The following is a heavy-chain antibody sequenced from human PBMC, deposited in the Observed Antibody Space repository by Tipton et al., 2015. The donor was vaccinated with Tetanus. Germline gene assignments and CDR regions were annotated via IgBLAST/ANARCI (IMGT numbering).Heavy chain of an antibody. CDR3: ARDGGQQLANYSFYGMDV. J-gene: IGHJ6*02. D-gene: IGHD6-13*01. CDR2: INHSGST. V-gene: IGHV4-34*01. CDR1: GGSFSGYY. Sequence: TLSLTCAVYGGSFSGYYWSWIRQPPGKGLEWIGEINHSGSTNYNPSLKSRVTISVDTSKNQFSLKLTSVTAADTAVYYCARDGGQQLANYSFYGMDVWGQGPSVTVSS.